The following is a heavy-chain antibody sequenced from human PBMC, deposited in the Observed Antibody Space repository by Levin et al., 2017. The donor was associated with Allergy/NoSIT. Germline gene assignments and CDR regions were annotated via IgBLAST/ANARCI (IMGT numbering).Heavy chain of an antibody. CDR3: ARNRIIVSGGKDYYYGMDV. CDR2: INYRGGT. D-gene: IGHD2-8*02. V-gene: IGHV4-61*01. J-gene: IGHJ6*02. CDR1: GGSVSSGTYY. Sequence: SETLSLTCTVSGGSVSSGTYYWSWIRQPPGKGLEWIGYINYRGGTNYNPSLKSRVTISVDTSKNEFSLKLTSVTAADTAVYYCARNRIIVSGGKDYYYGMDVWGQGTTVTVSS.